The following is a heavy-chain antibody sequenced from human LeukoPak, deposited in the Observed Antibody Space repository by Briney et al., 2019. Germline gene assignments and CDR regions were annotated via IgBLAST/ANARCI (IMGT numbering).Heavy chain of an antibody. J-gene: IGHJ6*02. V-gene: IGHV1-18*01. CDR1: GYTFTSYG. CDR2: ISACNGNT. D-gene: IGHD2-15*01. Sequence: ASVKVSCKASGYTFTSYGISWVRQAPGQGLEWMGWISACNGNTNYAQKLQGRVTMTTDTSTSTAYMELRSLRSDDTAVYYCAREGEGDCSGGSCSYYYYGMDVWGQGTTVTASS. CDR3: AREGEGDCSGGSCSYYYYGMDV.